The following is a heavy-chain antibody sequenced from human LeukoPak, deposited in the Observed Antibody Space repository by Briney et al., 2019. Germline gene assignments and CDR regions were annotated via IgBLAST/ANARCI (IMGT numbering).Heavy chain of an antibody. Sequence: SETLSLTCTVSGGSISSYYWSWIRQPPGKGLEWIGYIYYSGSTNYNPSLKCRVTISVDTSKNQFSLKLSSVTAADTAVYYCARVFNFLYFDYWGQGTLVTVSS. V-gene: IGHV4-59*01. CDR2: IYYSGST. D-gene: IGHD1-1*01. J-gene: IGHJ4*02. CDR3: ARVFNFLYFDY. CDR1: GGSISSYY.